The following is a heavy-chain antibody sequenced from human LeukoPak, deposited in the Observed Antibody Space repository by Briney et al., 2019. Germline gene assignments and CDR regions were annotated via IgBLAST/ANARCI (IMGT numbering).Heavy chain of an antibody. CDR2: IYTSGST. Sequence: PSETLSLTCTVSGGSISSFYWSWIRQPAGKGLEWIGHIYTSGSTNYSPSLKSRVTMSVDTSKNQFSLKLSSVTAADTAVYYCARDVLAATGSFDYWGQGTQVTVSS. V-gene: IGHV4-4*07. CDR3: ARDVLAATGSFDY. D-gene: IGHD6-13*01. J-gene: IGHJ4*02. CDR1: GGSISSFY.